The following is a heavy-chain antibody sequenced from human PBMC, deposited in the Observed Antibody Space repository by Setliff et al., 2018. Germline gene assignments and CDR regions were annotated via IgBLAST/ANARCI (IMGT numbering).Heavy chain of an antibody. CDR3: ARAGYIYYYYYMDV. Sequence: SETLSLTCAVSGGSISSSNWWSWVRQPPGKGLEWIGSIYHSGSTNFHPSLKSRVAISVDPSKNQFYLNLRSVTAADTAVYYCARAGYIYYYYYMDVWGKGTTVTVSS. CDR1: GGSISSSNW. CDR2: IYHSGST. V-gene: IGHV4-4*02. D-gene: IGHD5-18*01. J-gene: IGHJ6*03.